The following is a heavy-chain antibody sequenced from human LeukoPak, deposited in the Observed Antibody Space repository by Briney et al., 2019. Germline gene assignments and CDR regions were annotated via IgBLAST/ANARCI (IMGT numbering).Heavy chain of an antibody. J-gene: IGHJ4*02. V-gene: IGHV4-59*08. CDR2: IYYSGST. CDR3: ARHGFNYDSRWHIDY. D-gene: IGHD3-22*01. CDR1: GGSISSYY. Sequence: ETLSLTCTVSGGSISSYYWSWIRQPPGKGLEWIGYIYYSGSTNYNPSLKSRVTISVDTSKNQFSLKLSSVTAEDTAVYYCARHGFNYDSRWHIDYWGQGTLVTVSS.